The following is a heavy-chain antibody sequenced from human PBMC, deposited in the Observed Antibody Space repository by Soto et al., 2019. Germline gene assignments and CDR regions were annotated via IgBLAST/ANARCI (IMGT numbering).Heavy chain of an antibody. D-gene: IGHD2-2*01. V-gene: IGHV1-18*01. CDR1: GYTFTNYG. CDR3: AKEYCDSSRCYLPDY. J-gene: IGHJ4*02. CDR2: IHHKNGNT. Sequence: QVQLVQSGAEVKEPGASVKVSCKASGYTFTNYGISWVRQAPGQGLEWMGWIHHKNGNTKHARKFQGSVTMTTDTSTSTAYMELRSLSSDDTAVYYCAKEYCDSSRCYLPDYWGQGALVTVSS.